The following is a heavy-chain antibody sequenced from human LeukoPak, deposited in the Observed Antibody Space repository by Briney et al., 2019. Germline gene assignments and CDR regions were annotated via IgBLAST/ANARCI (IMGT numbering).Heavy chain of an antibody. CDR3: AKDLGRYFDWSPGFDY. D-gene: IGHD3-9*01. V-gene: IGHV3-23*01. CDR1: GFTVSSNY. CDR2: ISGSGGST. J-gene: IGHJ4*02. Sequence: GGSLRLSCAASGFTVSSNYMSWVRQAPGKGLEWVSAISGSGGSTYYADSVKGRFTISRDNSKNTLYLQMNSLRAEDTAVYYCAKDLGRYFDWSPGFDYWGQGTLVTVSS.